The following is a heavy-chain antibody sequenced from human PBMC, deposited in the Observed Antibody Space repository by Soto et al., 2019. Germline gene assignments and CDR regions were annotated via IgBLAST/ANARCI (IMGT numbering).Heavy chain of an antibody. CDR2: IYSGGST. J-gene: IGHJ6*02. CDR3: ARGDYGDYGCGMDV. D-gene: IGHD4-17*01. CDR1: GFTVSSNY. Sequence: EVQLVESGGGLVQPGGSLRLSCAASGFTVSSNYMSWVRQAPGKGLEWVSVIYSGGSTYYADSVKGRFTISRHNSKNTLYLQMNSLRAEDTAVYYCARGDYGDYGCGMDVWGQGTTVTVSS. V-gene: IGHV3-53*04.